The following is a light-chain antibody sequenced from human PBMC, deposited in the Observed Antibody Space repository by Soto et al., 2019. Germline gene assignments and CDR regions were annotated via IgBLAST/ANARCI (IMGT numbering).Light chain of an antibody. J-gene: IGLJ3*02. CDR3: SSYTGPSTPGV. V-gene: IGLV2-14*01. CDR2: DVT. CDR1: SSDVGGYNY. Sequence: QSALTQPASVSGSPGQSITISCTGTSSDVGGYNYVSWYQHHPGKAPKLMIYDVTDRPSGVSNRFSGSKSGNTASLTISGLQAEDEAEYYCSSYTGPSTPGVFGGGTKVTVL.